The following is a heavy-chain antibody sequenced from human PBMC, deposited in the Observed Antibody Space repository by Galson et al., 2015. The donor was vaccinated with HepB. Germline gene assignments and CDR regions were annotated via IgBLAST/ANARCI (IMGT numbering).Heavy chain of an antibody. CDR2: ISAYNGNT. D-gene: IGHD1-26*01. CDR1: GYTSTSYA. Sequence: SVKVSCKASGYTSTSYAISWVRQAPGQGLEWLGWISAYNGNTDYAQQFQGRVTMTTDTSTSTAYMEVRSLRSDDTAVYYCARVGKRGIGKVGTTGMLFDPWGQGTLVTVSS. CDR3: ARVGKRGIGKVGTTGMLFDP. V-gene: IGHV1-18*01. J-gene: IGHJ5*02.